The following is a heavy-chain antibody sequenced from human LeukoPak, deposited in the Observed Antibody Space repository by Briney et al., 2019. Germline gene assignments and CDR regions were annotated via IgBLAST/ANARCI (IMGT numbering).Heavy chain of an antibody. J-gene: IGHJ3*02. CDR2: IYHSGST. CDR1: GGSISSSNW. Sequence: SETLSLTCAVSGGSISSSNWWSWVRQPPGKGLEWIGEIYHSGSTNYNPSLKSRVTISVDKSKNQFSLKLSSVTAADTGRYFLKGGRFSAAFDNWGQGTMVTVSS. V-gene: IGHV4-4*02. CDR3: KGGRFSAAFDN. D-gene: IGHD3-16*01.